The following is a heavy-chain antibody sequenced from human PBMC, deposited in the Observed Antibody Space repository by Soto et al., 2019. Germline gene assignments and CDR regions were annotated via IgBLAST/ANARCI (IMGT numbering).Heavy chain of an antibody. CDR2: ISSSSSYI. CDR1: GFTFSSYS. V-gene: IGHV3-21*01. J-gene: IGHJ3*02. CDR3: ARERDSYGLDAFDI. Sequence: PGGSLRLSCAASGFTFSSYSMNWVRQAPGKGLEWVSSISSSSSYIYYADSVKGRFTISRDNAKNSLYLRMNSLRAEDTAVYYCARERDSYGLDAFDIWRQGPMVTVSS. D-gene: IGHD5-18*01.